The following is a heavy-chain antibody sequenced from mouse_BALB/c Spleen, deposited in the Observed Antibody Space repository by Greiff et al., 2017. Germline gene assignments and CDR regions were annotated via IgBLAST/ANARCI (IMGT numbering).Heavy chain of an antibody. D-gene: IGHD1-1*01. CDR2: IWAGGST. J-gene: IGHJ2*01. CDR1: GFSLTSYG. CDR3: ARDHYSSSYFDY. V-gene: IGHV2-9*02. Sequence: VQRVESGPGLVQPSQSLSITCTVSGFSLTSYGVHWVRQPPGKGLEWLGVIWAGGSTNYNSALMSRLSISKDNSKSQVFLKMNSLQTDDTAMYYCARDHYSSSYFDYWGQGTTLTVSS.